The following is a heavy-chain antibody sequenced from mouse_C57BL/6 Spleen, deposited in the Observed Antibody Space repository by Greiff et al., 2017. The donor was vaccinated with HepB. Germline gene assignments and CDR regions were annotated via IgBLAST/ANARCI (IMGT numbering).Heavy chain of an antibody. CDR2: INPNNGGT. CDR3: ARKWGGYYDYAMDY. CDR1: GYTFTDYY. V-gene: IGHV1-26*01. Sequence: EVQLQQSGPELVKPGASVKISCKASGYTFTDYYMNWVKQSHGKSLEWIGDINPNNGGTSYNQKFKGKATLTVDKSSSTAYMELRSLTSEDSAVYYCARKWGGYYDYAMDYWGQGTSVTVSS. J-gene: IGHJ4*01. D-gene: IGHD2-3*01.